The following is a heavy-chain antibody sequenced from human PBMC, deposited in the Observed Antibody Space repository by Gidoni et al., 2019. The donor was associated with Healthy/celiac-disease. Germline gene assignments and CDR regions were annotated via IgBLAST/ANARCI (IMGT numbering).Heavy chain of an antibody. CDR2: FSSSSSTI. J-gene: IGHJ4*02. D-gene: IGHD3-16*01. Sequence: EVQLVESGGGLVQPGGSLRLSCAASGFTFSSYSMNWVRQAPGKGLEWVSYFSSSSSTIYYADSVKGRFTISRDNAKNSLYLQMNSLRAEDTAVYYCARVAPRGLLGGSLIDYWGQGTLVTVSS. CDR1: GFTFSSYS. V-gene: IGHV3-48*01. CDR3: ARVAPRGLLGGSLIDY.